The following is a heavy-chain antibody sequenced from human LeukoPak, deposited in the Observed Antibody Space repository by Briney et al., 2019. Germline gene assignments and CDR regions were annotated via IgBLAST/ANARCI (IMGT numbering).Heavy chain of an antibody. CDR2: ISSSSSTI. V-gene: IGHV3-48*04. CDR1: GFTFSSYS. D-gene: IGHD2-2*01. J-gene: IGHJ3*02. CDR3: AGRSVVVVPAAIYAFDI. Sequence: GSLRLSCAASGFTFSSYSMNWVRQAPGKGLEWVSYISSSSSTIYYADSVKGRFTISRDNAKNSLYLQMNSLRAEDTAVYYCAGRSVVVVPAAIYAFDIWGQGTMVTVSS.